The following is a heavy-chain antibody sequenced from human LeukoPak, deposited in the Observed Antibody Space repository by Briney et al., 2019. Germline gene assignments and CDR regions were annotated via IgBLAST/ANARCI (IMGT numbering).Heavy chain of an antibody. Sequence: PGGSLRLSCAASGFTFSTYIMHWVRQAPGKGLEWVALISYDEKSKYYADSVKGRFTISRDNSKNTLYLQVNSLRAEDTAVYYCARFALKTPPTDWGQGTLVTVSS. J-gene: IGHJ4*02. CDR3: ARFALKTPPTD. V-gene: IGHV3-30*04. CDR1: GFTFSTYI. CDR2: ISYDEKSK.